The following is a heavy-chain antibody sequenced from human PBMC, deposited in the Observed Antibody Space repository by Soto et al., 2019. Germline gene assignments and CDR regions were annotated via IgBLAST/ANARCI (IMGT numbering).Heavy chain of an antibody. Sequence: GESLKISCKGSGYSFISYWIGWVRQMPGKGLEWMGIIYPGDSDTRYSPSFQGQVTISADKSISTAYLQWSSLKASDTAMHHCARLKRDGHNYSPLYYWGQGTLVTVSS. CDR1: GYSFISYW. D-gene: IGHD3-10*01. J-gene: IGHJ4*02. CDR3: ARLKRDGHNYSPLYY. V-gene: IGHV5-51*01. CDR2: IYPGDSDT.